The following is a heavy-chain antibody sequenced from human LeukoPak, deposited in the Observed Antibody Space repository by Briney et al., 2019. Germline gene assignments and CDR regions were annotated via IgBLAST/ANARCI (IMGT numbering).Heavy chain of an antibody. V-gene: IGHV4-4*07. CDR2: IHTSGRT. Sequence: PSETLSLTCTVSDGSISSYYWNWIRQPAGKGLEWIGRIHTSGRTNYNPSLKSRVTMSADTSTNQFSLKLTSVTAADAAVYYCARDPWELGPFDIWGQGTMVTVSS. CDR3: ARDPWELGPFDI. J-gene: IGHJ3*02. CDR1: DGSISSYY. D-gene: IGHD1-26*01.